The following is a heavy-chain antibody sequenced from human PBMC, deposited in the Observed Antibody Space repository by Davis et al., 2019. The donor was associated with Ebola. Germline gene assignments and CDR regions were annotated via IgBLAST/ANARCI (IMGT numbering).Heavy chain of an antibody. V-gene: IGHV3-30*02. CDR3: ADSSGYYYFDY. CDR2: IQYDGTSR. Sequence: GGSLRLSCAASGSTFSSHGMHWVRQAPGKGLEWVAFIQYDGTSRYYTDYVKGRFTISRDNSKNTLYLQMNSLRAEDTALYYCADSSGYYYFDYWGQGTLVTVSS. J-gene: IGHJ4*02. D-gene: IGHD3-22*01. CDR1: GSTFSSHG.